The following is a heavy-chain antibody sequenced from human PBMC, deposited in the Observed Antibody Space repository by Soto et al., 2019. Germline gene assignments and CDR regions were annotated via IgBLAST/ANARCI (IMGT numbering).Heavy chain of an antibody. V-gene: IGHV4-59*01. J-gene: IGHJ4*02. CDR3: ARGRYGDYTS. CDR1: GASISSYY. Sequence: SETLSLTCTASGASISSYYWSWIRQPPGKGLEWIGYIHYSGSTNYNPSLKSRVTISVDTSSNQFSLKLRSVTAADTAVYFCARGRYGDYTSWGQGTLVTVSS. CDR2: IHYSGST. D-gene: IGHD4-17*01.